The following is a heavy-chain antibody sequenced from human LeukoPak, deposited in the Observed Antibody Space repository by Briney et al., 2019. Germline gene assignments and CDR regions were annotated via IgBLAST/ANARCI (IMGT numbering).Heavy chain of an antibody. V-gene: IGHV4-34*01. J-gene: IGHJ4*01. D-gene: IGHD5-12*01. CDR2: INHRGST. CDR3: ARALARGATPSYYLAY. Sequence: SETLSLTCAVYGGSFSGYYWSWIRQPPGKGLEWIGEINHRGSTNYNPSLKSRVAISVDTSKNQFSLKLSSVTAADTAVYYCARALARGATPSYYLAYGDKEP. CDR1: GGSFSGYY.